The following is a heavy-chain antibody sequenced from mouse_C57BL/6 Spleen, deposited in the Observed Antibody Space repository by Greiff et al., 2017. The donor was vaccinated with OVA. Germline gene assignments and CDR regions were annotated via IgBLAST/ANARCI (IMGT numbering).Heavy chain of an antibody. CDR2: INPYNGGT. CDR3: ARGAYYDYDVLFDY. V-gene: IGHV1-19*01. D-gene: IGHD2-4*01. CDR1: GYTFTDYY. Sequence: VQLKESGPVLVKPGASVKMSCKASGYTFTDYYMNWVKQSHGKSLEWIGVINPYNGGTSYNQKFKGKATLTVDKSSSTAYMELNSLTSEDSAVYYCARGAYYDYDVLFDYWGQGTTLTVSS. J-gene: IGHJ2*01.